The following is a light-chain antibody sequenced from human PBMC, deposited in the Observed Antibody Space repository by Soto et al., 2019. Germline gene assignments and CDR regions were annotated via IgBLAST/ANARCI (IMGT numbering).Light chain of an antibody. J-gene: IGLJ2*01. Sequence: SYELTQPPSVSVSPGQTASITCSGDKLGDKYACWYQQKPSQSPVLVIYQDTKRPSGIPERFSASNSGNTATLTISGTQAMDEADYYCQAWDSSTEVVFGGGTKLTVL. CDR2: QDT. V-gene: IGLV3-1*01. CDR3: QAWDSSTEVV. CDR1: KLGDKY.